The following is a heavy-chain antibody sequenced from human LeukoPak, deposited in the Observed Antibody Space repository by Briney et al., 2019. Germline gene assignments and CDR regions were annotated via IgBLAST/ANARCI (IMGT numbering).Heavy chain of an antibody. CDR1: GFTFSGSA. Sequence: PGGSLRLSCAASGFTFSGSAMHWVRQASGKGLEWVGRIRSKANSYATAYAASVKGRFTISRDDSKNTAYLRMNSLKTEDTAVYYCTRLSRVPDYGDYAYDYWGQGTLVTVSS. V-gene: IGHV3-73*01. D-gene: IGHD4-17*01. CDR3: TRLSRVPDYGDYAYDY. CDR2: IRSKANSYAT. J-gene: IGHJ4*02.